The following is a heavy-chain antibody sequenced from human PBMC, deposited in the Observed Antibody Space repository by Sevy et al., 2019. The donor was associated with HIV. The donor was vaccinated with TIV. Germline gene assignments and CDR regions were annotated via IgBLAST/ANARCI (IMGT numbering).Heavy chain of an antibody. CDR3: AKDPHGEVPAVIWFDP. CDR2: ISGSGGST. D-gene: IGHD2-2*01. J-gene: IGHJ5*02. Sequence: GGSLRLSCAASGFTFSSYAMSWVRQAPGKGLEWVSAISGSGGSTYYADSVKGRFTISRDNSKNTLYLQMNSLRAEDTAVYYCAKDPHGEVPAVIWFDPWGQGTLVTVSS. V-gene: IGHV3-23*01. CDR1: GFTFSSYA.